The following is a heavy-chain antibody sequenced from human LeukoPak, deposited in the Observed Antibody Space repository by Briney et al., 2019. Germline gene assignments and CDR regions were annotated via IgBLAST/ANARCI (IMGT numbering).Heavy chain of an antibody. D-gene: IGHD6-13*01. CDR3: ARDSSSFNWFDP. CDR1: GGSISSSSYY. Sequence: SETLSLTCTVSGGSISSSSYYWGWIRQPPGKGLEWIGSIYYSGSTYYNPSPKSRVTISVDTSKNQFSLKLSSVTAADTAVYYCARDSSSFNWFDPWGQGTLVTVSS. V-gene: IGHV4-39*07. CDR2: IYYSGST. J-gene: IGHJ5*02.